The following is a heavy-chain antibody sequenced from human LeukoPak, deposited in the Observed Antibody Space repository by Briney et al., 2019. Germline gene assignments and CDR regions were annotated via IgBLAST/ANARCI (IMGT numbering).Heavy chain of an antibody. J-gene: IGHJ6*02. CDR1: GGSFSGYY. CDR3: ARGRLEYTAIAPRNYYYYGMDV. D-gene: IGHD5-18*01. CDR2: INHSGST. V-gene: IGHV4-34*01. Sequence: SDTLSLTCAVYGGSFSGYYWSWIRQPPGKGLEWIGEINHSGSTNYNPSLKSRVTISVDTSKNQFSLKLSSVTAADTAVYYCARGRLEYTAIAPRNYYYYGMDVWGQGTTVTVSS.